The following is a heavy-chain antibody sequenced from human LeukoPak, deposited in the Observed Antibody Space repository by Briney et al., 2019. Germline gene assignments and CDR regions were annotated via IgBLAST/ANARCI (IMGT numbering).Heavy chain of an antibody. D-gene: IGHD5-18*01. J-gene: IGHJ4*02. V-gene: IGHV3-30*02. CDR2: IRFDGSIK. CDR3: ARLEGDTAMVDY. Sequence: GGSLRLSCAASGFTFSSYGLHWVRQAPGKGLEWVAFIRFDGSIKYYADSVKGRFTISRDNSKNTLYLQMNSLRAEDTAVYYCARLEGDTAMVDYWGQGTLVTVSS. CDR1: GFTFSSYG.